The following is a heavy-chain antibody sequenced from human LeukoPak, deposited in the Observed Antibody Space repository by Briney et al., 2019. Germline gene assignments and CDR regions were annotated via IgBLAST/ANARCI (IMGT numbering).Heavy chain of an antibody. J-gene: IGHJ4*02. CDR3: ARDQPVGYNYGYPFDN. CDR1: GFTFSIYA. V-gene: IGHV3-23*01. CDR2: ISGSGGST. D-gene: IGHD5-18*01. Sequence: TGGSLRLSCAASGFTFSIYAMSWARQAPGKGLEWVSAISGSGGSTYYEDSVKGRFTISRDKSKKTLYLQMNSLRAEDTAVYYCARDQPVGYNYGYPFDNWGQGTLVTVSS.